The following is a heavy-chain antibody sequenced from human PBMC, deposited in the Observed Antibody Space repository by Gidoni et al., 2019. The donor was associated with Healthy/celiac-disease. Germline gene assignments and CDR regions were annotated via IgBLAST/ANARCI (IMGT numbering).Heavy chain of an antibody. CDR2: IYYSGST. V-gene: IGHV4-39*01. CDR3: ARSSSSWYGDYYYGMDV. Sequence: QLQLQESGPGLVKPSETLSLTCTVSGGPISSSSYYWGWIRQPPGKGLEWIGSIYYSGSTYYNPSLKSRVTISVDTSKNQFSLKLSSVTAADTAVYYCARSSSSWYGDYYYGMDVWGQGTTVTVSS. J-gene: IGHJ6*02. CDR1: GGPISSSSYY. D-gene: IGHD6-13*01.